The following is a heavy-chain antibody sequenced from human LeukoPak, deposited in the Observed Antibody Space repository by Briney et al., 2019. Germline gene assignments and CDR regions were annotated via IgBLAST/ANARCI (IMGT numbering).Heavy chain of an antibody. V-gene: IGHV3-21*01. CDR2: ISSSSSYI. CDR3: ARVRGSSWYPNFDY. CDR1: GFTFSSYS. D-gene: IGHD6-13*01. Sequence: GGFLRLSCAASGFTFSSYSMNWVRQAPGKGLEWVSSISSSSSYIYYADSVKGRFTISRDYAKNSLYLQMNSLRAEDTAVYYCARVRGSSWYPNFDYWGQGTLVTVSS. J-gene: IGHJ4*02.